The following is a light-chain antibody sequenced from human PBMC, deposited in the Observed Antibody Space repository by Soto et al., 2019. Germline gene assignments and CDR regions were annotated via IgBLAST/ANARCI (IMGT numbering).Light chain of an antibody. J-gene: IGKJ4*02. CDR1: QGISSS. V-gene: IGKV1-9*01. CDR2: TVS. CDR3: QQFDSSPFT. Sequence: DIVLTQSPSFLSSSVGDRLTISCRASQGISSSLAWYQQKPGKAPNLLIYTVSTMQTGVPSRFSGSRSGTEFTLTISSLQPEDFATYYCQQFDSSPFTFGEGTKVEI.